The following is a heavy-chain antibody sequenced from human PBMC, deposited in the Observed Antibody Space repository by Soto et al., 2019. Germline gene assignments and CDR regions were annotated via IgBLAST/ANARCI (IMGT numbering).Heavy chain of an antibody. V-gene: IGHV3-23*01. CDR3: AKGKISNTNYTWLES. Sequence: PVVSLRLSCNCSGFRFIEHSMTLFLQAPVKGLEWVSTFSGPGGGTYYADSVKGRFTISRDNFKSSLYLQMSSLRAEDTAVYYCAKGKISNTNYTWLESWGRGNMVNVSS. CDR2: FSGPGGGT. D-gene: IGHD3-10*01. J-gene: IGHJ5*01. CDR1: GFRFIEHS.